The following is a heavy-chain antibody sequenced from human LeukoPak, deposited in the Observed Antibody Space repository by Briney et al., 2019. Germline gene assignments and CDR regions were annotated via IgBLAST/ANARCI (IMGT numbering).Heavy chain of an antibody. D-gene: IGHD3-22*01. CDR2: ISSSSSYI. V-gene: IGHV3-21*01. CDR1: GFTFSSYS. CDR3: ARDYDYYDSSGYSDAFDI. Sequence: GGSLRLSCAASGFTFSSYSMNWVRQAPGKGLEWVSSISSSSSYIYYADSVKGRFTISRDNAKNSLYLQMNSLRAEDTAVYYCARDYDYYDSSGYSDAFDIWGRGTMVTVSS. J-gene: IGHJ3*02.